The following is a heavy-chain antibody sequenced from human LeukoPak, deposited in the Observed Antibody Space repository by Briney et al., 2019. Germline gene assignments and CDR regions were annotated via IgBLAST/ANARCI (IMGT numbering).Heavy chain of an antibody. CDR1: GFTFSSYS. V-gene: IGHV3-48*04. CDR2: ISSSSSTI. Sequence: GGSLRLSCAASGFTFSSYSMNRVRQAPGKGLEWVSYISSSSSTIYYADSVKGRFTISRDNAKNSLYLQMNSLRAEDTAVYYCARSLTTVTTQAFDIWGQGTMVTVSS. D-gene: IGHD4-17*01. CDR3: ARSLTTVTTQAFDI. J-gene: IGHJ3*02.